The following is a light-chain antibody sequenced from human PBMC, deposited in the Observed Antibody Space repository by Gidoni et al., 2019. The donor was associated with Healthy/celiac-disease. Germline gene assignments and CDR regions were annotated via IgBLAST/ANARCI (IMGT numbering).Light chain of an antibody. Sequence: DIQMTQSPSTLSASVGDRVTITCRASQSISSWLAWYQQKPGKAPKLLIYDASSLESGVPSRFRGSGAGTEFTLTISSLQPDDFATYYCQQYNSYSWTFXQXTKVEIK. CDR2: DAS. CDR1: QSISSW. CDR3: QQYNSYSWT. J-gene: IGKJ1*01. V-gene: IGKV1-5*01.